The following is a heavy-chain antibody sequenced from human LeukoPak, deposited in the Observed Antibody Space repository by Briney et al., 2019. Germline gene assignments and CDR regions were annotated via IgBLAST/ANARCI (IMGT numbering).Heavy chain of an antibody. CDR2: IYHSGST. V-gene: IGHV4-30-2*01. CDR1: GGSISSGGYY. CDR3: AKDLIPLSMMTTYYFDY. J-gene: IGHJ4*02. Sequence: SQTLSLTCTVSGGSISSGGYYWSWIRQPPGKGLEWIGYIYHSGSTYYNPSLKSRVTISVDRSKNQFSPKLSSVTAEDTAVYYCAKDLIPLSMMTTYYFDYWGQGTLVTVSS. D-gene: IGHD3-16*01.